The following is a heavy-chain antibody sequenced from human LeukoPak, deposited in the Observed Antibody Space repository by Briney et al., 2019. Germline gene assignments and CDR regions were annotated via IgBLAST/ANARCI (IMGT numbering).Heavy chain of an antibody. CDR1: GFTFSSYW. V-gene: IGHV3-74*01. CDR2: INTDGRTT. Sequence: GGSLRLSCAASGFTFSSYWMHWVRQAPGKGLVWVSRINTDGRTTTYADSVKGRFTISRDNSKNTLNLQMNSLRVEDTAVYYCAKDEVFSSAWYFDYWGQGTLVTVSS. D-gene: IGHD6-19*01. J-gene: IGHJ4*02. CDR3: AKDEVFSSAWYFDY.